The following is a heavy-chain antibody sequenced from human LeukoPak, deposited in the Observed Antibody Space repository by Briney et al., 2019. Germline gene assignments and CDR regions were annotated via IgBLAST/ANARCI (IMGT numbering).Heavy chain of an antibody. CDR3: ARGRNDYVWGSYRPYNWFDP. Sequence: PSETLSLTCTVSGGSISSYYWSWIRQPPGKGLEWIGYIYYSGSTNYNPSLKSRVTISVDTSKNQFSLKLSSVTAADTAVYYCARGRNDYVWGSYRPYNWFDPWGQGTLVTVSS. CDR1: GGSISSYY. CDR2: IYYSGST. V-gene: IGHV4-59*12. D-gene: IGHD3-16*02. J-gene: IGHJ5*02.